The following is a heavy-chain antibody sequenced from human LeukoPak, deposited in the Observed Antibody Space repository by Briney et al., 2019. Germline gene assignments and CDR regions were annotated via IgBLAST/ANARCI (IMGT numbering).Heavy chain of an antibody. D-gene: IGHD2-8*01. CDR1: GYTFTSYD. V-gene: IGHV1-8*01. CDR2: MNPNSGNT. CDR3: AKDSRGSNVRAFDY. J-gene: IGHJ4*02. Sequence: ASVKVSCKASGYTFTSYDINWVRQATGQGLEWMGWMNPNSGNTGYAQKFQGRVTMTRNTSISTAYMELNSLRAEDTAIYYCAKDSRGSNVRAFDYWGQGILVTVSS.